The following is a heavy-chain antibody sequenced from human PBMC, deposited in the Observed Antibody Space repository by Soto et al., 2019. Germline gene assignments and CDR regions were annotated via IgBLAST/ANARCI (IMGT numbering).Heavy chain of an antibody. CDR2: IFFTGIT. Sequence: QVQLQESGPGLVRPSETLSLTCTVSGGSVTTGSYNWSWIRRPPGKGLEWIGNIFFTGITHYNPSLNHQVTMSVDTSKNQFSLTVTSVTAADTAVYYCARDGHGMDVWGQGPTVTVSS. V-gene: IGHV4-61*01. CDR3: ARDGHGMDV. J-gene: IGHJ6*02. CDR1: GGSVTTGSYN.